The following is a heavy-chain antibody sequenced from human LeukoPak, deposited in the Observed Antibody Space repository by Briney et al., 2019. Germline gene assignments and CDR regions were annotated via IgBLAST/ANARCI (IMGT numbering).Heavy chain of an antibody. Sequence: SETLSLTCTVSGGSISTSSSYYWGWIRQPPVKGLEWIGSIYYTGDTYYNSSLKSRVTISVDTSKNQFALKLTSVTAADTALYYRARLRGYTYGNPGYWGQGSLVTVSS. V-gene: IGHV4-39*01. J-gene: IGHJ4*02. D-gene: IGHD5-18*01. CDR1: GGSISTSSSYY. CDR2: IYYTGDT. CDR3: ARLRGYTYGNPGY.